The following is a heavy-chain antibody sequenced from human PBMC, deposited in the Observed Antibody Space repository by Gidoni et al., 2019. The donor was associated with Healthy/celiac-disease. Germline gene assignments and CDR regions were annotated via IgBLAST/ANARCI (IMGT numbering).Heavy chain of an antibody. V-gene: IGHV4-59*01. D-gene: IGHD3-22*01. J-gene: IGHJ4*02. Sequence: QVQLQESGPGLVKPSETLSLTCTVSGGSISSYYWSWIRQPPGKGLEGIGYSYYSGSTNYNPSLKSRVTISVDTSKNQFSLKLSSVTAADTAVYYCASTDYYDSSAAMFNWGQGTLVTVSS. CDR1: GGSISSYY. CDR2: SYYSGST. CDR3: ASTDYYDSSAAMFN.